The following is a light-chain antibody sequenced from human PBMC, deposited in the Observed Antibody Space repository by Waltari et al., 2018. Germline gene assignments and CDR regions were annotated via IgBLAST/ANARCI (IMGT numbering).Light chain of an antibody. CDR1: SGHSSYA. J-gene: IGLJ2*01. CDR2: VNSDGSH. V-gene: IGLV4-69*01. CDR3: QTWGTGPRV. Sequence: QVVLTQSPSASASLGASVKLTCTLSSGHSSYAIAWHQQQPEKGARYLMKVNSDGSHNKGDGIPERFSGSSSGAERYLTVCGLQSEDEADDYCQTWGTGPRVFGGGTKLTVL.